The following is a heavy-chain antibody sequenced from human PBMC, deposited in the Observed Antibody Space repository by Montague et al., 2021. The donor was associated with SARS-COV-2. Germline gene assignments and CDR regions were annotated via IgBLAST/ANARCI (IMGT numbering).Heavy chain of an antibody. Sequence: SETLSLTCTVSGGSISSYYCCWIRQPPGKGLEWIGYIYHSGSTNXNPSLKSRVTISVDTSKNQFSLKLSSVTAADTAVYYCARGSGWMGNAFDIWGQGTMATVSS. CDR1: GGSISSYY. J-gene: IGHJ3*02. CDR2: IYHSGST. V-gene: IGHV4-59*01. CDR3: ARGSGWMGNAFDI. D-gene: IGHD6-19*01.